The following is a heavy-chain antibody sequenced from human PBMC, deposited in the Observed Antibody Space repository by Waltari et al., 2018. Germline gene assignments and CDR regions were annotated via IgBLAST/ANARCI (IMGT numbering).Heavy chain of an antibody. D-gene: IGHD3-3*01. CDR2: TYTSGNT. Sequence: QVQLQESGPGLVKPSETLSLTCTVSGGSIRSYYWSWIRQPAGTGLEWIGRTYTSGNTNYNPALRSRFTWSVDTSKNQFSLKLSSVTAADTAVYYCASWTSYDFWSGYYSADAFDIWGQGTMVTVSS. CDR1: GGSIRSYY. CDR3: ASWTSYDFWSGYYSADAFDI. V-gene: IGHV4-4*07. J-gene: IGHJ3*02.